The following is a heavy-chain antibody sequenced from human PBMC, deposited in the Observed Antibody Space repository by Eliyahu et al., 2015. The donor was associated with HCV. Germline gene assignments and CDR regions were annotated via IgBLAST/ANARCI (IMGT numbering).Heavy chain of an antibody. CDR1: GGPFSGYY. Sequence: QVQLQQWGAGLLKPSETLSLTCGVYGGPFSGYYWIWIRQPPGKGLEWIGEINHGGTTNYSPSLKSRVTISIETPKNQFSLKLRSVTAADTAMYYCARGRSNYFYYAMDVWGLGTTVTVSS. CDR2: INHGGTT. D-gene: IGHD2-15*01. CDR3: ARGRSNYFYYAMDV. J-gene: IGHJ6*02. V-gene: IGHV4-34*01.